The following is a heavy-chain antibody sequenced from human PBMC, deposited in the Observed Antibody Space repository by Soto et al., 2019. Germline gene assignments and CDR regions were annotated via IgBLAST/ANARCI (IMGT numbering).Heavy chain of an antibody. V-gene: IGHV3-30-3*01. CDR1: GFTFSSYA. CDR2: ISSDGSNK. J-gene: IGHJ2*01. CDR3: ARDNWYFDL. Sequence: QVQLVESGGGVVQPGRSLRLSCAASGFTFSSYAMHWVRQAPGKGLEWVAVISSDGSNKYYADSVKGRFTISRDNSKNTLYLQMNGLRAEDTAVCYCARDNWYFDLWGLGTLVTVSS.